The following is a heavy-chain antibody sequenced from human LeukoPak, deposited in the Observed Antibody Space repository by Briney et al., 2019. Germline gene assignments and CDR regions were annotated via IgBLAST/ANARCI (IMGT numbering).Heavy chain of an antibody. V-gene: IGHV1-2*02. CDR3: ATKGGLTPNTLAM. D-gene: IGHD2-15*01. CDR2: MDPNSGDT. CDR1: GYNFTVYY. Sequence: ASVKVSCKGSGYNFTVYYMHWVRQAPGQGLEWMGWMDPNSGDTIYAPKFQGRVSMTRHTSITTAYMELSSLTFDDSAMYYCATKGGLTPNTLAMWGHGTMVTVSS. J-gene: IGHJ3*01.